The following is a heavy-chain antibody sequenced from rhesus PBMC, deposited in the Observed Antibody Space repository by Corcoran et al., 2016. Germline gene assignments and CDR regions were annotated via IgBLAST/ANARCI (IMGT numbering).Heavy chain of an antibody. CDR3: VKHPTATATFDY. V-gene: IGHV4-80*01. J-gene: IGHJ4*01. CDR1: GAPLSSSW. D-gene: IGHD3S6*01. CDR2: INGNSGYT. Sequence: QVQLQESGPGLMKPSETLSLTCAVSGAPLSSSWWSWIRQSQGRGLEWIGQINGNSGYTDYNPSLGGRVTLSKDASKTRFSLELNSLTAADTALYWCVKHPTATATFDYWGQGIQVTVSS.